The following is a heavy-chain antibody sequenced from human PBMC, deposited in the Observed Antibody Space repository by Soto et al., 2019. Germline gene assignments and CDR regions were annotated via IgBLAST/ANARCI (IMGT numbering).Heavy chain of an antibody. J-gene: IGHJ5*02. V-gene: IGHV3-48*02. D-gene: IGHD1-26*01. Sequence: EVQLVESGGGLVQPGGSLRLSCAASGFTFSSHGMNWVRQAPRKGLEWVSYISIGSTTMYYADSVKGRFTISRDDARNSLYLQMNSLRDEDTAIYYCAKVGSPSSNNWFDPWGQGTLVTVSS. CDR2: ISIGSTTM. CDR1: GFTFSSHG. CDR3: AKVGSPSSNNWFDP.